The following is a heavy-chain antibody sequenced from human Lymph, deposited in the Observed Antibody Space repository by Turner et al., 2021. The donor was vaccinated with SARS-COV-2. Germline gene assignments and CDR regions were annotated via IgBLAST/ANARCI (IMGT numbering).Heavy chain of an antibody. Sequence: EVQLVESGGGLVLPGGSLRLSCAASGFIFSSYEMNWVRQAPGKGLDWVSYISRSGSTIYYADSVKGRFTISRDNAKNSLYLQMSSLRAEDTAVYYCARDTVGATHAFDIWGQGTMVTVSS. CDR3: ARDTVGATHAFDI. CDR1: GFIFSSYE. V-gene: IGHV3-48*03. CDR2: ISRSGSTI. D-gene: IGHD1-26*01. J-gene: IGHJ3*02.